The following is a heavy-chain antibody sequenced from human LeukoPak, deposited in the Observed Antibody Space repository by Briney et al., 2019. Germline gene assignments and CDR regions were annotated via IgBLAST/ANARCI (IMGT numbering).Heavy chain of an antibody. CDR2: FYQSGST. Sequence: PSETLSLTCAVSGYSISSGYYWGWIRQPPGKGLEWIGSFYQSGSTNYNPSLKSRVTISVDTSKNQFSLQLTSVTAADTAVYYCASHNSGWYNYYMDVWGAGTTVTVSS. CDR3: ASHNSGWYNYYMDV. J-gene: IGHJ6*03. V-gene: IGHV4-38-2*01. CDR1: GYSISSGYY. D-gene: IGHD6-19*01.